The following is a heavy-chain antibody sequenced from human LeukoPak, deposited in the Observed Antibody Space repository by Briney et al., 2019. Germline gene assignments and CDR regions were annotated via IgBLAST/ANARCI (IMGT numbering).Heavy chain of an antibody. J-gene: IGHJ5*02. CDR1: GFTFSSHA. D-gene: IGHD3-22*01. Sequence: GGSLRLSCAGSGFTFSSHAMSWVRQAPGKGLEWVSGISWNSGSIGYADSVKGRFTISRDNAKNSLYLQMNSLRAEDTAVYFCARSITMIVDWFDPWGQGTLVTVSS. CDR2: ISWNSGSI. CDR3: ARSITMIVDWFDP. V-gene: IGHV3-9*01.